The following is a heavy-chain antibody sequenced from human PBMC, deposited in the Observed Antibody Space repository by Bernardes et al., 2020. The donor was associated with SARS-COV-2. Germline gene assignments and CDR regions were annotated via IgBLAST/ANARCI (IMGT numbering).Heavy chain of an antibody. CDR1: GFTFSSYA. CDR3: VCSSTSHYYYYGMDV. V-gene: IGHV3-30*01. Sequence: GGSLRLSCAASGFTFSSYAMHWVRQAPGKGLEWVAVISYDGSNKYYADSVKGRFTISRDNSKNTLYLQMNSLRAEDTAVYYCVCSSTSHYYYYGMDVWGQGTTVTVSS. D-gene: IGHD2-2*01. J-gene: IGHJ6*02. CDR2: ISYDGSNK.